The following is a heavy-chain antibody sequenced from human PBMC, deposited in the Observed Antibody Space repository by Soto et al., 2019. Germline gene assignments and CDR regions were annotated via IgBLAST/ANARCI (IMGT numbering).Heavy chain of an antibody. J-gene: IGHJ4*02. D-gene: IGHD5-12*01. Sequence: ETLSLTCTVSGGSISSYYWSWIRQPAGKGLEWIGRIYTSGSTNYNPSLKSRVTMSVDTSKNQFSLTLNSVTSADTAVYFCARDRRDGYKRYFEFWGQGNQVTVSS. CDR2: IYTSGST. V-gene: IGHV4-4*07. CDR1: GGSISSYY. CDR3: ARDRRDGYKRYFEF.